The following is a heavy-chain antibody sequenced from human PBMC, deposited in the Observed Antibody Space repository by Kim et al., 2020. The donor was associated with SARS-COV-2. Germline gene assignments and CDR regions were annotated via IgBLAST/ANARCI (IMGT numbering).Heavy chain of an antibody. J-gene: IGHJ6*02. CDR2: IYYSGTT. V-gene: IGHV4-31*03. CDR1: GGSISSGAYY. CDR3: ARAHRTIFGLVEYMDV. Sequence: SETLSLTCTVSGGSISSGAYYWSWIRQHPGKGLEWIGYIYYSGTTYYNPSRKSRVTISVDTSKNQFSLKLSSVTAADTAVYYCARAHRTIFGLVEYMDVWGQGTTVTVSS. D-gene: IGHD3-3*01.